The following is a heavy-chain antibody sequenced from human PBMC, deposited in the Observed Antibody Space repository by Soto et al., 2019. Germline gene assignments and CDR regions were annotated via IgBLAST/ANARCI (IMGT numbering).Heavy chain of an antibody. Sequence: SETLSLTCTVSGGSIINTNWWSWIRQPPGKGLEWLGAIFHAGSTNYNPSPKSRVSMSADKSQNRFSLKLSSVTAADTAVYYCARPSPYYYYGMDVWGQGTTVTVSS. J-gene: IGHJ6*02. V-gene: IGHV4-4*02. CDR2: IFHAGST. CDR1: GGSIINTNW. CDR3: ARPSPYYYYGMDV.